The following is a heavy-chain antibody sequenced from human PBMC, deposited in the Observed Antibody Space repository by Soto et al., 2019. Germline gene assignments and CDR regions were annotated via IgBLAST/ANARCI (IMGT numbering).Heavy chain of an antibody. CDR3: ARDLSGYSYGMDV. D-gene: IGHD3-16*02. J-gene: IGHJ6*02. Sequence: QVQLQESGPGLVKPSETLSLTCTVSGGSISDYYWGWIRQPPGKGLEWIGYIYYSGSTNYNPSLQSRVTISIDTSKNQFSLKLSSVTAADTAMYYCARDLSGYSYGMDVWGQGTTVTVSS. V-gene: IGHV4-59*01. CDR2: IYYSGST. CDR1: GGSISDYY.